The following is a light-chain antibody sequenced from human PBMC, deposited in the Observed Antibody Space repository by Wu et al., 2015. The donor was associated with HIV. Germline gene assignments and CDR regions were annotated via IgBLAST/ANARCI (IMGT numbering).Light chain of an antibody. CDR2: GAS. CDR3: QQYNNWPRT. Sequence: EIVMTQSPVTLSVSPGERATLSCRASQSVRSNLAWYQQKPGQAPRLLIYGASTRATGIPVRFSGSGSGTEFTLTITSMQSEDFAVYHCQQYNNWPRTFGQGTKVGNQT. J-gene: IGKJ1*01. CDR1: QSVRSN. V-gene: IGKV3-15*01.